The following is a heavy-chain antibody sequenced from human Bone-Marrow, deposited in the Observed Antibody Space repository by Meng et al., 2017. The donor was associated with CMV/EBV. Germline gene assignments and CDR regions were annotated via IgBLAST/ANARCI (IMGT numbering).Heavy chain of an antibody. J-gene: IGHJ6*02. CDR1: GYTFTGYY. CDR3: ARTIVVVPAANEIYYYGVDV. D-gene: IGHD2-2*01. CDR2: INPNSGGT. Sequence: ASVKVSCKASGYTFTGYYMHWVRQAPGQGLEWMGWINPNSGGTNYAQKFQGRVTMTRDTSISTAYMELSRLRSDDTAVYYCARTIVVVPAANEIYYYGVDVRGQGTTVTVSS. V-gene: IGHV1-2*02.